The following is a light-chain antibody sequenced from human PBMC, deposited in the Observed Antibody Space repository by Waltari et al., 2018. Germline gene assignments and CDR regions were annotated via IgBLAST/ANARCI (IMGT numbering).Light chain of an antibody. CDR2: DVN. CDR1: SSDVGGYNY. Sequence: QSALTQPASVSGPPGQSITISCTGTSSDVGGYNYVSWYQHHPGKAPKIMIYDVNDRPSGVSNRFSGSKSGNTASLTISGLQAEDEADYYCSSYRRSDIVVFGGGTKLTVL. CDR3: SSYRRSDIVV. V-gene: IGLV2-14*03. J-gene: IGLJ2*01.